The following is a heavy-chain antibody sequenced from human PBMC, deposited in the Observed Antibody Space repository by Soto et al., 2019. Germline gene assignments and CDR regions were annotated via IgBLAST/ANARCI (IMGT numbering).Heavy chain of an antibody. CDR3: AREGAVAGTGFGY. CDR2: IYYSGIT. J-gene: IGHJ4*02. V-gene: IGHV4-59*01. Sequence: SETLSLTCTVSDVSISGYYWSWIRQPPGKGLEWIGYIYYSGITNYNPSLKSRVTMSVDTSKNQFSLKLSSVTAADTAVYYCAREGAVAGTGFGYWGRGALVTVSS. D-gene: IGHD6-19*01. CDR1: DVSISGYY.